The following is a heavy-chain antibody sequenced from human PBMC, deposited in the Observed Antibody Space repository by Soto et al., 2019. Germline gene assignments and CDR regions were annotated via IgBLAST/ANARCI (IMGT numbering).Heavy chain of an antibody. CDR3: ARIDY. V-gene: IGHV3-33*01. CDR2: IWYDGSNK. Sequence: GGSLRLSCAASGFTFISYGMHWVLQAPCKGLEWVAVIWYDGSNKYYADSVKGRFTISRDNSKNTLYLQMNSLRAEDTAVYYCARIDYWGQGTLVTVSS. CDR1: GFTFISYG. J-gene: IGHJ4*02.